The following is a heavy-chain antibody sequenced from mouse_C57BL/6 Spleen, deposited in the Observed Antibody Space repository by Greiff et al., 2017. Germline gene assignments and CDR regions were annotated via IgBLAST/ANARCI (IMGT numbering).Heavy chain of an antibody. CDR2: IDPSDSET. D-gene: IGHD1-1*01. CDR3: ARRGYYGSSNYAMDY. J-gene: IGHJ4*01. Sequence: QVQLQQPGAELVRPGSSVKLSCKASGYTFTSYWMHWVKQRPIQGLEWIGNIDPSDSETHYNQKFKDKATLTVDKSSSTAYMPLSSLTSEDSAVYYCARRGYYGSSNYAMDYWGQGTSVTVSS. CDR1: GYTFTSYW. V-gene: IGHV1-52*01.